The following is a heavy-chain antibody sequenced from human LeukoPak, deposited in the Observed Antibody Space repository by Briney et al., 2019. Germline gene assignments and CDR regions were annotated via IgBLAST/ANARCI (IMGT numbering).Heavy chain of an antibody. J-gene: IGHJ6*02. CDR3: ARDYSSSWTLDYYYYGMDV. CDR1: GYTFTSYG. Sequence: GASVKVSCKASGYTFTSYGISWVRQAPGQGLEWMGWISAYNGNTNYAQKLQGRVTMTTDTSTSTAYMELRSLRSDDTAVYYCARDYSSSWTLDYYYYGMDVWGQGTTVTVSS. V-gene: IGHV1-18*01. D-gene: IGHD6-13*01. CDR2: ISAYNGNT.